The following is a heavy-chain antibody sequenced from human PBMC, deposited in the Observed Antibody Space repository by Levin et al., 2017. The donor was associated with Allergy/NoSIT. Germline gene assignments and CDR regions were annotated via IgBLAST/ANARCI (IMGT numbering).Heavy chain of an antibody. V-gene: IGHV3-23*01. D-gene: IGHD3-10*01. Sequence: GGSLRLSCAASGFTFRHYAMTWVRQAPGKGLEWVSAISGEGGVSYYTDSVKGRSSVSRDNSENTLYLHMKSLRAEETAVYYCAKDYSWGSGSYVGLESWGQGTQVTVSS. CDR3: AKDYSWGSGSYVGLES. J-gene: IGHJ4*02. CDR2: ISGEGGVS. CDR1: GFTFRHYA.